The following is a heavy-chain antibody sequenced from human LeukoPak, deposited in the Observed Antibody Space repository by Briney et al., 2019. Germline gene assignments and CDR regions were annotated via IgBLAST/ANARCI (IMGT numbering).Heavy chain of an antibody. CDR3: GRRDDSSGYHKILDY. J-gene: IGHJ4*02. V-gene: IGHV4-39*01. D-gene: IGHD3-22*01. Sequence: SETLSLTCTVSGDSISSGPYYWGWIRQPPGKGLEWIGNIYYGENTYYNPSLKSRVIISIDTDNNQFYLKLSSLTAAETSVYYSGRRDDSSGYHKILDYWGQGTLVTVSS. CDR2: IYYGENT. CDR1: GDSISSGPYY.